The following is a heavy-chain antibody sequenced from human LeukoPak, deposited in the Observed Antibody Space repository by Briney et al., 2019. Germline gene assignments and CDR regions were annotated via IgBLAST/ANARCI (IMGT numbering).Heavy chain of an antibody. CDR2: ISWNSGSI. V-gene: IGHV3-9*03. CDR3: AKDMQLERRGPFDY. J-gene: IGHJ4*02. CDR1: GFTFDDYA. D-gene: IGHD1-1*01. Sequence: PGRSLRLSCAASGFTFDDYAMHWVRQAPGKGLEWVSGISWNSGSIGYADSVKGRFTISRDNAKNSLYLRMNSLRAEDMALYYCAKDMQLERRGPFDYWGQGTLVTVSS.